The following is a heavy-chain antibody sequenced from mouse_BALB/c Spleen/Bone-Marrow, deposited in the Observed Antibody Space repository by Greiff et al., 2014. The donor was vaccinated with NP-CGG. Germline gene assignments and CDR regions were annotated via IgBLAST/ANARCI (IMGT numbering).Heavy chain of an antibody. CDR3: TRRGTENAMDY. CDR1: GYTFTSYW. D-gene: IGHD3-3*01. J-gene: IGHJ4*01. CDR2: IYPSDSYT. V-gene: IGHV1-69*02. Sequence: VKLMESGAELVRPGASVKLSCKASGYTFTSYWINWVKQRPGQGLEWIGNIYPSDSYTNYNQKFKDKATLTVDKSSSTAYMQLSSPTSEDSAVYYCTRRGTENAMDYWGQGTSGTVSS.